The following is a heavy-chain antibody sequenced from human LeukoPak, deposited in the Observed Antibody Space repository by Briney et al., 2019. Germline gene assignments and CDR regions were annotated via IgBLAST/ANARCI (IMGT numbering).Heavy chain of an antibody. J-gene: IGHJ4*02. CDR1: GFTFSSYA. D-gene: IGHD3-10*01. CDR3: AKYGSGSYYNGLY. V-gene: IGHV3-23*01. CDR2: ISVSGENT. Sequence: GGSLRLSCAASGFTFSSYAMTWVRQAPGKGRQWVSTISVSGENTYYADSVRGRFTISRDISKSTLYLQMNSPRDEDTAVYYCAKYGSGSYYNGLYWGQGTLVTVSS.